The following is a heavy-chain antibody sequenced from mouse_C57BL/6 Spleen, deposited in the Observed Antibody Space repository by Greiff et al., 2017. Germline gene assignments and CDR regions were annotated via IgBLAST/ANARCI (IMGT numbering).Heavy chain of an antibody. CDR1: GYTFTSYW. V-gene: IGHV1-50*01. Sequence: QVQLQQPGAELVKPGASVKLSCKASGYTFTSYWMQWVKQRPGQGLEWIGEIDPSDSYTNYNQKFKGKATLTVDTSSSTAYMQHSSRTSEDAAVYYCERRPYYYDSSYVDYWGEGTTLPVSS. J-gene: IGHJ2*01. CDR3: ERRPYYYDSSYVDY. CDR2: IDPSDSYT. D-gene: IGHD1-1*01.